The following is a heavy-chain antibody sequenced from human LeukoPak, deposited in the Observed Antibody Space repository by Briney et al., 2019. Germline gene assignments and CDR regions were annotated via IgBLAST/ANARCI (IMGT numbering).Heavy chain of an antibody. CDR3: ARGVRTVISGIMGATDY. CDR1: GYTFTSYG. J-gene: IGHJ4*02. CDR2: ISAYNGNT. D-gene: IGHD1-26*01. V-gene: IGHV1-18*01. Sequence: ASVKVSCKASGYTFTSYGISWVRQAPGQGLEWMGWISAYNGNTNYAQKLQGRVIMTTDTSTSTAYMELRSLRSDDTAVYYCARGVRTVISGIMGATDYWGQGTLVTVSS.